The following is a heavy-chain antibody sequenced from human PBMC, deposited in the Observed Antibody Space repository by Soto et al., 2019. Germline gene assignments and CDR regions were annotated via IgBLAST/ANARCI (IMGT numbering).Heavy chain of an antibody. D-gene: IGHD2-2*02. V-gene: IGHV3-23*01. CDR3: AKWAGYCGSTSCYKPNDY. CDR1: GFTFSNYG. CDR2: IRGSGGST. J-gene: IGHJ4*02. Sequence: EVQLLESGGGLVQPGGSLRLSCAASGFTFSNYGMSWVRQAPGKGLEWVSAIRGSGGSTYYADSVKGRFTISRDNSKDTLYLEMSSLGAEDTAVYFCAKWAGYCGSTSCYKPNDYWGQGTLVTVSS.